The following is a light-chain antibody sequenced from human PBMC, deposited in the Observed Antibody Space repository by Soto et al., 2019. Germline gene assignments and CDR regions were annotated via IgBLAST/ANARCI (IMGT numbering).Light chain of an antibody. CDR3: SSWTSSSTLL. CDR2: GVI. J-gene: IGLJ3*02. CDR1: SSDVGGAYNY. V-gene: IGLV2-14*01. Sequence: QSVLTQPDSVSGSPGQSITISCTGTSSDVGGAYNYVSWYQQHPGKAPKLMIYGVINRPSGVSNRFSGSKSGNTASLTISGLQAEDEADYYCSSWTSSSTLLFGGGTKVTVL.